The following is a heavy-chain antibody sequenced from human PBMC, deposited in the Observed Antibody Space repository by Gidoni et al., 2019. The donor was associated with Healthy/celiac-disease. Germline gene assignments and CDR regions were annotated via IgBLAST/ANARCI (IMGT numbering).Heavy chain of an antibody. Sequence: EVQLVESGGGLVQPGGSLGLSCAASGFTVSSNYLSWVRQAPGKGLVWVSVIYSGCSTDYADSVKSRFTISRDNSKNTLYLQMNSLRAEDTAVYYCARDSWHLSAAAGYYYGMDVWGQGTTVTVSS. CDR3: ARDSWHLSAAAGYYYGMDV. D-gene: IGHD6-13*01. CDR1: GFTVSSNY. CDR2: IYSGCST. J-gene: IGHJ6*02. V-gene: IGHV3-66*01.